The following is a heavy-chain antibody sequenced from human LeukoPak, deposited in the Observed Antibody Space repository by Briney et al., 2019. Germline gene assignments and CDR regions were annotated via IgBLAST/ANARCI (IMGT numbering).Heavy chain of an antibody. CDR1: GFTFDDYA. Sequence: PGRSLRLSCAASGFTFDDYAMHWVRQAPGKGLEWVSGILRNSGSIGYADSVKGRFTISRDDAKNSPYLQMNSLRAEDTALYYCVKDGGRDTAAAYYWGQGTLVSVSS. D-gene: IGHD6-13*01. J-gene: IGHJ4*02. V-gene: IGHV3-9*01. CDR2: ILRNSGSI. CDR3: VKDGGRDTAAAYY.